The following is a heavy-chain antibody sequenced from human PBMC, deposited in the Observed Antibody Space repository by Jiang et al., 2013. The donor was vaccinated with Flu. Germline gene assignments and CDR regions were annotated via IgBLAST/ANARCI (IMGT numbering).Heavy chain of an antibody. D-gene: IGHD2-15*01. V-gene: IGHV3-33*01. J-gene: IGHJ3*02. Sequence: VRQAPGKGLEWVAVIWYDGSNKYYADSVKGRFTISRDNSKNTLYLQMNSLRAEDTAVYYCAREQTCSGGSCYSFFVAVAFDIWGQGTMVTVSS. CDR2: IWYDGSNK. CDR3: AREQTCSGGSCYSFFVAVAFDI.